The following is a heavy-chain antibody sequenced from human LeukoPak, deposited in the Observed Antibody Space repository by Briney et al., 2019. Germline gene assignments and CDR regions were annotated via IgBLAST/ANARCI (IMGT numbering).Heavy chain of an antibody. D-gene: IGHD2-2*01. Sequence: SQTLSRTCTVSGGSISSGDYYWSWIRQPPGKGLEWIGYIYYSGSTYYNPSLKSRVTISVDTSKNQFSLKLSSVTAADTAVYYCARGGDSAEEIVVVPASDGCFDLWGRGTLVTVSS. J-gene: IGHJ2*01. CDR1: GGSISSGDYY. CDR2: IYYSGST. CDR3: ARGGDSAEEIVVVPASDGCFDL. V-gene: IGHV4-30-4*01.